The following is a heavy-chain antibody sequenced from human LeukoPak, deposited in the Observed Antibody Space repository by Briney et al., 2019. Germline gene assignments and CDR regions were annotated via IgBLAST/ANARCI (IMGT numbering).Heavy chain of an antibody. D-gene: IGHD3-10*01. Sequence: ASVKVSCKASGYTFTSYYMHWVRQAPGQGLEWMGIINPSGGSTSYAQKFQGRVTMTRDTSTSTVYMELSSLRSEDTAVYYCARERERNYGSGEDFDYWGQGTLVTVSS. V-gene: IGHV1-46*01. CDR3: ARERERNYGSGEDFDY. J-gene: IGHJ4*02. CDR1: GYTFTSYY. CDR2: INPSGGST.